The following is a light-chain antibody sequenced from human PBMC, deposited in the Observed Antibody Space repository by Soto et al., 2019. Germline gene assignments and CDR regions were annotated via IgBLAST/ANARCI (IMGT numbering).Light chain of an antibody. J-gene: IGKJ2*01. Sequence: EIVMTQSPATLSVSPGERATLSCRASQSVSSSLAWYQQKPGQAPRLLIYGASTRATGIPARFSGSGSGTEFTLTISSLQSEDFAVHYCQQYNNWPLYTFGQGTKLEIK. CDR3: QQYNNWPLYT. V-gene: IGKV3-15*01. CDR1: QSVSSS. CDR2: GAS.